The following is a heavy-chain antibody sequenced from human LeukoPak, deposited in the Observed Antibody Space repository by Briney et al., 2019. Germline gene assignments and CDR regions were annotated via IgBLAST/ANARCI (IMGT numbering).Heavy chain of an antibody. CDR1: GGSISSTSYY. V-gene: IGHV4-30-4*08. CDR3: ARDREVATIGGGYYYYGMDV. CDR2: IYYSGST. J-gene: IGHJ6*02. Sequence: SETLSLTCAVSGGSISSTSYYWAWIRQPPGKGLEWIGYIYYSGSTYYNPSLKSRVTISVDTSKNQFSLKLSSVTAADTAVYYCARDREVATIGGGYYYYGMDVWGQGTTVTVSS. D-gene: IGHD5-12*01.